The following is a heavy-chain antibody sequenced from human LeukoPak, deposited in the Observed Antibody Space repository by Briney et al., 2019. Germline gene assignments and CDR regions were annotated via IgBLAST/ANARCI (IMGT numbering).Heavy chain of an antibody. CDR2: NGDST. CDR3: AKDLEGYCSSTSCYTVDY. J-gene: IGHJ4*02. V-gene: IGHV3-23*01. Sequence: NGDSTYYADSVKGRFTISRDNSKNTLYLQMNSLRAEDTAVYYCAKDLEGYCSSTSCYTVDYWGQGTLVTVSS. D-gene: IGHD2-2*02.